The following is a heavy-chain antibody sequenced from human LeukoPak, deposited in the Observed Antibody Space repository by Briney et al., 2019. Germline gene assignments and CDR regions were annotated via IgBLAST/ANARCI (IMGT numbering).Heavy chain of an antibody. Sequence: SETLSLTCAVYGGSFSGYYWSWIRQPPGKGLEWIGEINHSGSTNYNPSLKSRVTISVDTSKNQFSLKLSSVTAADTAVYYCARQVGISWAYYYGSGPYYFDYWGQGTLVTVSS. V-gene: IGHV4-34*01. CDR3: ARQVGISWAYYYGSGPYYFDY. CDR2: INHSGST. D-gene: IGHD3-10*01. CDR1: GGSFSGYY. J-gene: IGHJ4*02.